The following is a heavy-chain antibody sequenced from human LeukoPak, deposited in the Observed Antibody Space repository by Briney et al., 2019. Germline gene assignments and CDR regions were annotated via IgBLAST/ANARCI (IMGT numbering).Heavy chain of an antibody. Sequence: ASVKVSCKSSGGTFSSYAISWVRQAPGQGLEWMGGIIPIFGTANYAQKFQGRGTITADESTSTAYMELSSLRSDDTAVYYCAKDRYGDYEAPFHYYMDAWGRGTTVTVSS. CDR1: GGTFSSYA. CDR2: IIPIFGTA. D-gene: IGHD5-12*01. V-gene: IGHV1-69*13. J-gene: IGHJ6*03. CDR3: AKDRYGDYEAPFHYYMDA.